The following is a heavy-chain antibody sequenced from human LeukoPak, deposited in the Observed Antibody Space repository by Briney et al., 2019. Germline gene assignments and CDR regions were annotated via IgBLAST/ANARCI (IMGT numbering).Heavy chain of an antibody. CDR2: ISSSGSTI. CDR3: AKSVVVVAATTFDY. D-gene: IGHD2-15*01. CDR1: GFTFSDY. Sequence: GGSLRLSCAASGFTFSDYMSWIRQAAGEGLEGVSYISSSGSTIYYADSVKGRFTISRDNAKNSLYLQMNSLRAEDTAVYYCAKSVVVVAATTFDYWGQGTLVTVSS. J-gene: IGHJ4*02. V-gene: IGHV3-11*01.